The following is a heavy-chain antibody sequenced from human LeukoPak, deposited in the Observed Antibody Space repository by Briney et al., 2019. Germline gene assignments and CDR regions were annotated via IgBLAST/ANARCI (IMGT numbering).Heavy chain of an antibody. J-gene: IGHJ5*02. V-gene: IGHV4-61*02. Sequence: SETLSLTCTVSGGSISSGSYYWSWIRQPAGKGLEWIGRIYTSGSTNYNPSLKSRVTISVDTSKNLFSLKLSSVTAADTAVYYCARDFGGYSYGSASLWFDPWGQGTLVTVSS. CDR3: ARDFGGYSYGSASLWFDP. CDR2: IYTSGST. CDR1: GGSISSGSYY. D-gene: IGHD5-18*01.